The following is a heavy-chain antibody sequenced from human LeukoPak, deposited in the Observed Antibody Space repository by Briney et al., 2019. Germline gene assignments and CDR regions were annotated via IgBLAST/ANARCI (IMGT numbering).Heavy chain of an antibody. CDR2: IAISGTYI. Sequence: GGSLRLSCAASGFILSDYNMNWVRQAPGKGLEWVSFIAISGTYITYADSLKGRFTISRDNAKNSLYLQMNSLRAEDTAVYYCARGLSATARAYDYWGHGTLVTVSS. CDR3: ARGLSATARAYDY. J-gene: IGHJ4*01. CDR1: GFILSDYN. D-gene: IGHD1-26*01. V-gene: IGHV3-21*01.